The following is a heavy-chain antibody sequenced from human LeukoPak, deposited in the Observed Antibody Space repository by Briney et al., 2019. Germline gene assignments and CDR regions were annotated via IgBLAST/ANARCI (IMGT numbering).Heavy chain of an antibody. CDR3: AREVSSPGVYFDY. CDR1: GGSISSYY. D-gene: IGHD6-6*01. J-gene: IGHJ4*02. Sequence: SQTLSLTCTVSGGSISSYYWSWIRQPPGKGLEWIGYIYYSGSTNYNPSLKSRVTISVDTSKNQFSLKLSSVTAADTAVYYCAREVSSPGVYFDYWGQGTLVTVSS. V-gene: IGHV4-59*01. CDR2: IYYSGST.